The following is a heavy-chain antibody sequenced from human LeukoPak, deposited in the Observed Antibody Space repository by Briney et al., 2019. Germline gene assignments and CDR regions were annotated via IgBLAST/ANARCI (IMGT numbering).Heavy chain of an antibody. D-gene: IGHD3-22*01. J-gene: IGHJ4*02. CDR3: ARDGRGSSGFNY. Sequence: PGGSLRLSCAASGFTFSSYSMNWVRQAPGKGLEWVSSISSSSSYIYYADSVKGRFTISRDNAKNSLYLQMNSLRAEDTAVYYCARDGRGSSGFNYWGQGTLVTVSS. CDR2: ISSSSSYI. CDR1: GFTFSSYS. V-gene: IGHV3-21*01.